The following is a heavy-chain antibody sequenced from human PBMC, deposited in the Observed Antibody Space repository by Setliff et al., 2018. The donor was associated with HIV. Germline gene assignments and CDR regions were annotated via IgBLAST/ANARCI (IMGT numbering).Heavy chain of an antibody. CDR2: TIPKFGTS. D-gene: IGHD2-21*02. V-gene: IGHV1-69*13. CDR1: GGSLRSLS. J-gene: IGHJ6*02. Sequence: AASVKVSCKASGGSLRSLSINWVRQALGQGLEWMAGTIPKFGTSNYAHKFQGRMTITADESTSTAYMELTGLRSEDTAVYYCANLRGDEAGNFYYFYFGLDVWGQGTTVTVSS. CDR3: ANLRGDEAGNFYYFYFGLDV.